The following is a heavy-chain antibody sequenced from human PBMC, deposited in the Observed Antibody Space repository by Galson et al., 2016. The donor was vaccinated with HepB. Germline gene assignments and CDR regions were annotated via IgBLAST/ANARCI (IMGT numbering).Heavy chain of an antibody. CDR1: GFTFSSYG. Sequence: SLRLSCAASGFTFSSYGMHWARQAPGKGLEWVAVVSYNGNHKYYADSVKGRFTISRDNSKNTVYLQMNSLSLEDTAVYYCAKDMDQWSGFDPWCQGTLVTVSS. D-gene: IGHD6-19*01. J-gene: IGHJ5*02. CDR3: AKDMDQWSGFDP. V-gene: IGHV3-30*18. CDR2: VSYNGNHK.